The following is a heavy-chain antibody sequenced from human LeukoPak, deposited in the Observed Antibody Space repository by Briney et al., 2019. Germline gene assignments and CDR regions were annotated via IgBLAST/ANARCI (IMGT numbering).Heavy chain of an antibody. CDR2: IKEDGSEK. CDR3: AKDAYSASPRGYYMDV. Sequence: GGSLRLSCAASGFSFSDYWMSWVRHVPGKGLERVANIKEDGSEKNYVGSVKGRFTISRDNAKNSLYLQMNSLRAEDMGLYYCAKDAYSASPRGYYMDVWGKGTTVTVSS. D-gene: IGHD6-13*01. J-gene: IGHJ6*03. V-gene: IGHV3-7*03. CDR1: GFSFSDYW.